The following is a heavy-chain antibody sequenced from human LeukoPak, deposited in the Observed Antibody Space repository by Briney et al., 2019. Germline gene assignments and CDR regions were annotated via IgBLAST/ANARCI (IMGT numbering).Heavy chain of an antibody. D-gene: IGHD1-26*01. V-gene: IGHV4-34*01. CDR3: ARLPSHSIVGATRVDY. CDR1: GGSFSGYY. J-gene: IGHJ4*02. Sequence: SETLSLTCAVYGGSFSGYYWSWIRQPPGKGLEWIGEINHSGSANYNPSLKSRVTISVDTSKNQFSLKLSSVTAADTAVYYCARLPSHSIVGATRVDYWGQGTLVTVSS. CDR2: INHSGSA.